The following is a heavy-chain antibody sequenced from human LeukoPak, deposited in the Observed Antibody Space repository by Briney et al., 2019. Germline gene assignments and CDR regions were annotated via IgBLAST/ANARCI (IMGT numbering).Heavy chain of an antibody. Sequence: SETLSLTCTVSGASFSTGGFFWTWIRQPPGKGLEWIGYIYYTGNTYYNSSLKSRVTISLDTSKDQFPLKLSSVTAADTAVYYCARQARPSSGGYEGGVDYWGQGTLVTVSS. D-gene: IGHD5-12*01. J-gene: IGHJ4*02. V-gene: IGHV4-30-4*08. CDR2: IYYTGNT. CDR1: GASFSTGGFF. CDR3: ARQARPSSGGYEGGVDY.